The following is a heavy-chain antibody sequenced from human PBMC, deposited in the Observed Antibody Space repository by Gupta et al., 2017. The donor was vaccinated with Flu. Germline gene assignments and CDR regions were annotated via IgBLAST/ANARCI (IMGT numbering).Heavy chain of an antibody. Sequence: EVQLLESGGGLVQPGGSLRLSCEASGFTFSSYAMSWVRQAPGKGLEWVSAISGSGGSTYYADSVKGRFTISRDNSKKTLYLQMKSLRAEDTAVDYCAKESPRGLSPCSSTSCYPVWGQGTTVTVSS. D-gene: IGHD2-2*01. CDR1: GFTFSSYA. V-gene: IGHV3-23*01. CDR3: AKESPRGLSPCSSTSCYPV. J-gene: IGHJ6*02. CDR2: ISGSGGST.